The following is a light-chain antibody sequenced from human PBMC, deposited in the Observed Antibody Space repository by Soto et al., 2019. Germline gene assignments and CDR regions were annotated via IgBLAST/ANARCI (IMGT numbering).Light chain of an antibody. V-gene: IGLV2-23*03. CDR3: CSYEGRSPFFWV. J-gene: IGLJ3*02. CDR1: SSDVGSYNL. CDR2: EGS. Sequence: QSALTQPASVSGSPGQSITISCTGTSSDVGSYNLVSWYQQHPGKAPKLMIYEGSKRPSGVSNRFSGPKSGNTASLTISGLQAEEGAVFYCCSYEGRSPFFWVFGGGTRLTV.